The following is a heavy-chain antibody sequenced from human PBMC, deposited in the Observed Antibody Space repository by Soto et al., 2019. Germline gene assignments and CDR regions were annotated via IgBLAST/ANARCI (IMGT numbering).Heavy chain of an antibody. Sequence: QVQLVESGGGVVQPGRSLRLSCAASGFTFSSYGMHWVRQAPGKGLEWVAVISYDGSNKYYADSVKGRFTISRDNSKNTLYLQMHSLRAEDKAVYYCAKAQAAAGPPFDYWGQGTLVTVSS. CDR1: GFTFSSYG. V-gene: IGHV3-30*18. CDR3: AKAQAAAGPPFDY. D-gene: IGHD6-13*01. CDR2: ISYDGSNK. J-gene: IGHJ4*02.